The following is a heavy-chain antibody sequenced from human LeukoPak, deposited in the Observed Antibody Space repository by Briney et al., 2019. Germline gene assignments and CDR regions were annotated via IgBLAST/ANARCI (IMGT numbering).Heavy chain of an antibody. Sequence: ASVKVSCKASGYTFTGYYMHWVRQAPGQGLEWMGWINPNSGGTSYAQKFQGRVTMTRDTSISTAYMELSRLRSDDTAVYYCARVPDCGGDCYIFDYWGQGTLVTVSS. CDR1: GYTFTGYY. CDR3: ARVPDCGGDCYIFDY. CDR2: INPNSGGT. D-gene: IGHD2-21*02. V-gene: IGHV1-2*02. J-gene: IGHJ4*02.